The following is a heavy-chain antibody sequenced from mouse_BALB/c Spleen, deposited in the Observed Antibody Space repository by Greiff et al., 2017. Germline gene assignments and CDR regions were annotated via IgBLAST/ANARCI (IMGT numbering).Heavy chain of an antibody. CDR1: GYTFTSYW. V-gene: IGHV1S132*01. CDR2: IFPGTGTT. D-gene: IGHD4-1*01. J-gene: IGHJ4*01. CDR3: ARGGGTEAMDY. Sequence: QVQLKESGAELVKPGASVKLSCKTSGYTFTSYWIQWVKQRPGQGLGWIGEIFPGTGTTYYNEKFKGKATLTIDTSSSTAYMQLSSLTSEDSAVYFCARGGGTEAMDYWGQGTSVTVSS.